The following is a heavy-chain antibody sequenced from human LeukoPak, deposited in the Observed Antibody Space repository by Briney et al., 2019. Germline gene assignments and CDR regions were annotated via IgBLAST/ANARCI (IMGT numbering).Heavy chain of an antibody. D-gene: IGHD5-12*01. J-gene: IGHJ3*02. CDR2: TKQEGSEK. CDR1: GFTFSSYW. CDR3: ARPCCGWLLDAFDI. V-gene: IGHV3-7*01. Sequence: GGSLRLSCAASGFTFSSYWMSWVRQAPGKGLEWVANTKQEGSEKYYVDSLKGRFTISRDNAKNSLYLQMNSLRAEDTAVYYCARPCCGWLLDAFDIWGAGTMVTVSS.